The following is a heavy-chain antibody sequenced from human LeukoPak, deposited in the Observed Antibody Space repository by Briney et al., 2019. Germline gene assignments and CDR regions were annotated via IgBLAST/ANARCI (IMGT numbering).Heavy chain of an antibody. V-gene: IGHV1-69*01. CDR1: GGTFSSYA. J-gene: IGHJ4*02. CDR2: IIPIFGTA. D-gene: IGHD6-13*01. CDR3: ASSRLYSSSWYYFDY. Sequence: VASVKVSCKASGGTFSSYAISWVRQAPEQGLEWMGGIIPIFGTANYAQKFQGRVTITADESTSTAYMELSSLRSEDTAVYYCASSRLYSSSWYYFDYWGQGTLVTVSS.